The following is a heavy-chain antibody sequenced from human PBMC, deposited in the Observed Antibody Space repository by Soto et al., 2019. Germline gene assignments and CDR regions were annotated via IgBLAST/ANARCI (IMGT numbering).Heavy chain of an antibody. CDR1: GYTFTSYG. Sequence: GASVKVSCKASGYTFTSYGISWVRQAPGQGLEWMGWISAYNGNTNYAQKLQGRVTMTTDTSTSTAYMELRSLRSDDTAVYYCARSGRELLWFGELLERPYYFDYWGQGTLVTVSS. J-gene: IGHJ4*02. D-gene: IGHD3-10*01. V-gene: IGHV1-18*01. CDR2: ISAYNGNT. CDR3: ARSGRELLWFGELLERPYYFDY.